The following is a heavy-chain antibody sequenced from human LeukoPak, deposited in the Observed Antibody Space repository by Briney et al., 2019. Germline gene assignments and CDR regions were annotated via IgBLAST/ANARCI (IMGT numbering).Heavy chain of an antibody. Sequence: GGSLRLSCAASGFTFTSCAMSWVHQAPGKGLEWVSAITGSGGTTYYADFVKGRFTISRDNSKNTLYLQMNGLRVEDTAVYYCAKMQGYFDYWGQGTLVTVSS. CDR3: AKMQGYFDY. J-gene: IGHJ4*02. V-gene: IGHV3-23*01. CDR2: ITGSGGTT. CDR1: GFTFTSCA.